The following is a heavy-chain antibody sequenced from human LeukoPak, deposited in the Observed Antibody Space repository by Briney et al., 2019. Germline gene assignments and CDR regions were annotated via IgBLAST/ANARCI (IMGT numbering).Heavy chain of an antibody. CDR3: VKDRDSGYDSLDY. J-gene: IGHJ4*02. CDR1: GFTFSSYW. V-gene: IGHV3-74*01. Sequence: SGGSLRLSCAASGFTFSSYWMHWVRQAPGKGLVWVSRINSDGSSTSYADSVKGRFTISRDNAKNTLYLQMSSLRAEDTAVYCCVKDRDSGYDSLDYWGQGTLVTVSS. CDR2: INSDGSST. D-gene: IGHD5-12*01.